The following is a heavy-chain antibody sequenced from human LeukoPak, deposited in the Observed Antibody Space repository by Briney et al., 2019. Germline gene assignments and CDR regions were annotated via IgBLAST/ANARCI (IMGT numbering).Heavy chain of an antibody. J-gene: IGHJ4*02. Sequence: GGSLRLSCAASGFTFSSYSMNWVRQAPGKGLEWASSISSSSSYIYYADSVKGRFTISRDNAKNSPYLQMNSLRAEDTAVYYCARAYSSRAYLFDYWGQGTLVTVSS. CDR1: GFTFSSYS. V-gene: IGHV3-21*01. CDR2: ISSSSSYI. CDR3: ARAYSSRAYLFDY. D-gene: IGHD6-19*01.